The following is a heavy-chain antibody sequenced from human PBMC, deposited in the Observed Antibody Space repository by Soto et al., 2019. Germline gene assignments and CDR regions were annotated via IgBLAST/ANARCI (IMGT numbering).Heavy chain of an antibody. CDR2: ISAYNGNT. CDR3: AKDRLGITVPKSLWSSYQTGAIDYSYMDV. Sequence: ASVKVSCKASGYTFTSYGISWVRQAPGQGLEWMGWISAYNGNTNYAQKLQGRVTMTTDTSTSTAYMELRSLRSDDTAIYYCAKDRLGITVPKSLWSSYQTGAIDYSYMDVWGKGTTVTVSS. J-gene: IGHJ6*03. CDR1: GYTFTSYG. D-gene: IGHD3-3*01. V-gene: IGHV1-18*01.